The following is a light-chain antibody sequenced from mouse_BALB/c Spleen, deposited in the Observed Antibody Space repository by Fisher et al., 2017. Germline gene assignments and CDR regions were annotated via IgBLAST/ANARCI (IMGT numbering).Light chain of an antibody. Sequence: IVMTQSPAIMSASPGEKVTMTCSASSSVSYMHWYQQKPGSSPRLWIYLTFNLASGVPARFSGSGSGTSYSLTISRMEAEDAATYYCQQWSSNPLTFGAGAKLELK. CDR1: SSVSY. J-gene: IGKJ5*01. V-gene: IGKV4-71*01. CDR2: LTF. CDR3: QQWSSNPLT.